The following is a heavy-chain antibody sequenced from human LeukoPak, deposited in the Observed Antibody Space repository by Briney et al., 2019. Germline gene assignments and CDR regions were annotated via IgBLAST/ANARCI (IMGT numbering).Heavy chain of an antibody. CDR2: INPNSGGT. D-gene: IGHD1-14*01. CDR1: GYTFSDYY. CDR3: ARPTXXGHIKDFDY. Sequence: ASVKVSCKASGYTFSDYYMHWVRQAPGQGLEWMGWINPNSGGTNSAQKFQGRVTMTRDTSISTVYMELSRLTSDDTAVYYCARPTXXGHIKDFDYWGQGSLVTV. J-gene: IGHJ4*02. V-gene: IGHV1-2*02.